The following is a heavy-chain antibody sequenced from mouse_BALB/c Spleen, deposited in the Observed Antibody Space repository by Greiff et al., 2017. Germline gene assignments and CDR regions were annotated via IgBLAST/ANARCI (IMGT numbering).Heavy chain of an antibody. CDR1: GFSLTSYG. CDR2: IWAGGST. D-gene: IGHD2-4*01. Sequence: VKVVESGPGLVAPSQSLSITCTVSGFSLTSYGVHWVRQPPGKGLEWLGVIWAGGSTNYNSALMSRLSISKDNSKSQVFLKMNSLQTDDTAMYYCARSYDYVLYFDYWGQGTTLTVSS. V-gene: IGHV2-9*02. J-gene: IGHJ2*01. CDR3: ARSYDYVLYFDY.